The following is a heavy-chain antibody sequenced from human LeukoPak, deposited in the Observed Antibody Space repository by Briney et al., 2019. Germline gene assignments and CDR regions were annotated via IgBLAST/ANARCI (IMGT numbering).Heavy chain of an antibody. CDR3: ARTRSWFGELYGVDD. V-gene: IGHV4-59*01. Sequence: PSETLSLTCTVSGGSISTYYWSWIRQPPGKGLKWLGYIYYRGSTNYTPSLQSRVTISVDTSKNQFSLKLSSVTAADTAVYYCARTRSWFGELYGVDDWGQGTLVSVSS. J-gene: IGHJ4*02. CDR2: IYYRGST. D-gene: IGHD3-10*01. CDR1: GGSISTYY.